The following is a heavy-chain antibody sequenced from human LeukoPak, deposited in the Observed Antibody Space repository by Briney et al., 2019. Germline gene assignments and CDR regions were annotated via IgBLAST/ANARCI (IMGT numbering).Heavy chain of an antibody. CDR2: ISYDESNK. CDR3: ARETTSGWYDY. D-gene: IGHD6-19*01. CDR1: GFTFSSYT. J-gene: IGHJ4*02. Sequence: PGGSLRLSCAASGFTFSSYTIHWVRQAPGKGLEWVAVISYDESNKYYADSVKGRFTISRDNSKNTLYLQMNSLRAEDTAVYYCARETTSGWYDYWGQGTLVTVSS. V-gene: IGHV3-30-3*01.